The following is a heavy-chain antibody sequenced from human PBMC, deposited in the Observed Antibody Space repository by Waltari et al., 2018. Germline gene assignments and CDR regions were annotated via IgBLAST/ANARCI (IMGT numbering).Heavy chain of an antibody. CDR2: IYYTGGP. CDR3: ARFVPLRGLDL. CDR1: GGSMNSDY. D-gene: IGHD3-10*01. V-gene: IGHV4-59*01. J-gene: IGHJ5*02. Sequence: QVHLQESGPGLVKPWETLSLTCTVSGGSMNSDYWTWIRQPPGKGLEWIGYIYYTGGPNYNPSLDSRVTISLDTSRKQCSLRLTSVTTADTAVYFCARFVPLRGLDLWGPGMLVSVSS.